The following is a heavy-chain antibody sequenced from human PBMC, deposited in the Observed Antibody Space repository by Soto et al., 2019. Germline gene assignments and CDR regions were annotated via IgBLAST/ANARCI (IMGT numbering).Heavy chain of an antibody. Sequence: GGSLRLSCAVSGFTFDDNAMHWVRQAPEKGLEWVSGINWKSDIGYADSVKGRFTISRDNAENSLYLQMNSLRAEDTAVYYCARIGITIFGVVITGDYWGQGTLVTVSS. D-gene: IGHD3-3*01. CDR1: GFTFDDNA. CDR2: INWKSDI. J-gene: IGHJ4*02. CDR3: ARIGITIFGVVITGDY. V-gene: IGHV3-9*01.